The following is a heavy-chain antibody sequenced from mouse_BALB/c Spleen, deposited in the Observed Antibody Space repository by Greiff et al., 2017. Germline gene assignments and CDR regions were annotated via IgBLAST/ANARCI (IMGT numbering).Heavy chain of an antibody. J-gene: IGHJ3*01. D-gene: IGHD3-3*01. CDR3: ARDAGDGFAY. Sequence: EVLRVESGGGLVQPGGSLRLSCATSEFTFTAYYMSWVRQPPGKALEWVGFIRNKANGYTTEYRASVKGRFTISRDKYQSILYLQMNTLRAEDSATYCCARDAGDGFAYWGQGTLVTVSA. V-gene: IGHV7-3*02. CDR1: EFTFTAYY. CDR2: IRNKANGYTT.